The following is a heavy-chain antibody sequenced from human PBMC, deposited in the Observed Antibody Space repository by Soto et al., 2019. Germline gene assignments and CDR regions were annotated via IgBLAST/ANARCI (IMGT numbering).Heavy chain of an antibody. CDR3: ARAMYYDFWSGTQRSWFDP. V-gene: IGHV4-30-4*01. CDR1: GGSISSGYYY. J-gene: IGHJ5*02. CDR2: IYYSGNT. D-gene: IGHD3-3*01. Sequence: SETLSLTCSVSGGSISSGYYYWSWIRQPPGKGLEWIGNIYYSGNTYYNPSLKSRLIISIDTSKNQFSLKLSSVTAADTAVYYCARAMYYDFWSGTQRSWFDPWGQGTLVTVSS.